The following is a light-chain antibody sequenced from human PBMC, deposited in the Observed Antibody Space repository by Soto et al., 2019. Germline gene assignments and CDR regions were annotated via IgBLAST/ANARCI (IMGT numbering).Light chain of an antibody. CDR1: QSISSR. J-gene: IGKJ1*01. CDR3: QQYNSYPWT. CDR2: KAS. V-gene: IGKV1-5*03. Sequence: IQVTHAPSTLSASVWDRVTITFRAIQSISSRLAWYQQKPGKAPKLLIYKASTLESGVPSNLSGSGSGTEFTLTISSLQPEDFATYYCQQYNSYPWTFGQGTKVDI.